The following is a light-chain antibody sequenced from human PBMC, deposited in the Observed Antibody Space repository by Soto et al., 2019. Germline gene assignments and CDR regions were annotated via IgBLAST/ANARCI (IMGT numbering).Light chain of an antibody. J-gene: IGKJ1*01. V-gene: IGKV3-20*01. CDR3: QQYVSPPRT. CDR2: GAS. CDR1: QSVISSY. Sequence: EIVLTQSQGTRSWCPGERVTLSCRASQSVISSYLAWYQQKPGQAPRLLIYGASSRATGIPDRFSGSGSVTDRTLTSTTLEPEDIPVCYCQQYVSPPRTFG.